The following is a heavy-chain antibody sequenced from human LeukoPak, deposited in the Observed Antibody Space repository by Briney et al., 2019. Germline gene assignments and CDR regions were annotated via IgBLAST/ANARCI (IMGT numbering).Heavy chain of an antibody. D-gene: IGHD3-10*01. CDR2: VSYDGSNK. Sequence: GGSLRLSWAASGFAFSSYGMHWVRQAPGKGLEWVAVVSYDGSNKDYTDSMKGRFTISRDNSKNTLYLQMNSLRTHDTDIYYCAQEDYDGSGSYLGGWGQGTLVTVSS. J-gene: IGHJ4*02. CDR1: GFAFSSYG. V-gene: IGHV3-30*18. CDR3: AQEDYDGSGSYLGG.